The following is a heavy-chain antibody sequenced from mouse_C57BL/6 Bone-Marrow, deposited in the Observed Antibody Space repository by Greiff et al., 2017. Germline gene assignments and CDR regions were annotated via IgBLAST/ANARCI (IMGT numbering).Heavy chain of an antibody. J-gene: IGHJ1*03. Sequence: EVKVVESEGGLVQPGSSMKLSCTASGFTFSDYYMAWVRQVPEKGLEWVANINYDGSSTYYLDSLKSRFIISRDNAKNILYLQMSSLKSEDTATYYCARGDYYGSSYRYFDVWGTGTTVTVSS. CDR1: GFTFSDYY. D-gene: IGHD1-1*01. CDR3: ARGDYYGSSYRYFDV. V-gene: IGHV5-16*01. CDR2: INYDGSST.